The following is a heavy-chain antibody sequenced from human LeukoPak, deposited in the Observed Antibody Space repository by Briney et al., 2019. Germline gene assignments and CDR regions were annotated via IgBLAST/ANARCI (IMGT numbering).Heavy chain of an antibody. Sequence: GGSLRLSCVASGFTFSSFWMSWVRQAPGKGLEWVSAISGSGGSTHYADSVKGRFTISRDNSKNTLYLQMNCLRAEDTAVYYCAKDNYDSGSSGFDYWGQGTLVTVSS. J-gene: IGHJ4*02. V-gene: IGHV3-23*01. CDR1: GFTFSSFW. D-gene: IGHD3-10*01. CDR3: AKDNYDSGSSGFDY. CDR2: ISGSGGST.